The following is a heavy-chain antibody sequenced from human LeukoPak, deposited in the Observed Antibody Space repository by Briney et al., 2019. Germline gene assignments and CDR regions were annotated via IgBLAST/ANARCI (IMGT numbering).Heavy chain of an antibody. CDR2: PWWNGDII. D-gene: IGHD6-13*01. CDR1: GFTFDDYS. Sequence: GGSLRLSCAASGFTFDDYSMHWVRQSPGKGLEWLSGPWWNGDIIDYADSVKGRFTISRDNAKNSLYLQMDSLKTEDTALYYCAKSSLIAASGTLFDFWGQGTRVTVSS. V-gene: IGHV3-9*01. CDR3: AKSSLIAASGTLFDF. J-gene: IGHJ4*02.